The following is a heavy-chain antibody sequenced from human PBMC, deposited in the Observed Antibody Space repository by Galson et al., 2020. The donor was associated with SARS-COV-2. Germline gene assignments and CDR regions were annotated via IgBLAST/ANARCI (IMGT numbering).Heavy chain of an antibody. CDR1: GFPFSSYA. CDR3: AKMEGIAVAATPN. CDR2: ISRSGAST. Sequence: GGSLRLSCAASGFPFSSYAMSWVRQAPGQGLEWVSSISRSGASTYYADSVKGRFTISRDNSKNTLYLQMNSLRAEDTAIYYCAKMEGIAVAATPNWGQGTLVTVSS. J-gene: IGHJ4*02. D-gene: IGHD6-19*01. V-gene: IGHV3-23*01.